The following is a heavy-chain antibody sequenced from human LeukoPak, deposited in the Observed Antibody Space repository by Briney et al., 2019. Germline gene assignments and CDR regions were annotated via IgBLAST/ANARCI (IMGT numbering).Heavy chain of an antibody. CDR3: ARSSGYFAPGGWFDP. J-gene: IGHJ5*02. Sequence: SETLSLTCAVYGGSFSGYYWSWIRQPPGKGLEWIGEINHSGSTNYNPSLKSRVTISVDTSKNQFSLKLSSVTAADTAVYYCARSSGYFAPGGWFDPWGQGTLVTVSS. CDR1: GGSFSGYY. CDR2: INHSGST. V-gene: IGHV4-34*01. D-gene: IGHD3-22*01.